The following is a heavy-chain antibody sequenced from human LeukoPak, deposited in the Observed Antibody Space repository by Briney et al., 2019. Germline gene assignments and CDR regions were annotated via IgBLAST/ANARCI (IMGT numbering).Heavy chain of an antibody. Sequence: PGGSLRLSCAASGFXVNSYYMSWVRQAPGKGLEWVSCISSGGSSYYADCVKGRFTISRDNSNNALYLHMNGLTAEDTAVYYCAGGGKWELKNWGQGTLVTVSS. CDR2: ISSGGSS. V-gene: IGHV3-66*01. D-gene: IGHD1-26*01. J-gene: IGHJ4*02. CDR3: AGGGKWELKN. CDR1: GFXVNSYY.